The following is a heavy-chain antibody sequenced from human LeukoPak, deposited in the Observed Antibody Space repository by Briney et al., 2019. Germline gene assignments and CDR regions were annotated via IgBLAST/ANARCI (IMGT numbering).Heavy chain of an antibody. V-gene: IGHV3-23*01. CDR2: ISGSGGST. D-gene: IGHD3-22*01. Sequence: GGTLRLSCAASGFTFSSYAMSWVRQAPGKGLEWVSAISGSGGSTYYADSVKGRFTISRDNSKNTLYLQMNSLRAEDTAVYYCAKEEYYYDSSGSHFDYWGQGTLVTVSS. CDR1: GFTFSSYA. J-gene: IGHJ4*02. CDR3: AKEEYYYDSSGSHFDY.